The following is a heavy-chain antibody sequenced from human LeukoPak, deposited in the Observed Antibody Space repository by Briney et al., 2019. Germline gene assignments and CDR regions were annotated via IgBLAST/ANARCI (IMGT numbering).Heavy chain of an antibody. J-gene: IGHJ4*02. CDR2: INRDGRST. CDR3: ALPLRDGDFYFDY. CDR1: GFTFSNYW. D-gene: IGHD4-17*01. V-gene: IGHV3-74*01. Sequence: TGGSLRLSCAASGFTFSNYWMHWVGQAPGKGLVWVSRINRDGRSTNYADSVKGRFTISRDNAKNTVFLQMNSLRAEDTAVYYCALPLRDGDFYFDYWGQGALGTVSS.